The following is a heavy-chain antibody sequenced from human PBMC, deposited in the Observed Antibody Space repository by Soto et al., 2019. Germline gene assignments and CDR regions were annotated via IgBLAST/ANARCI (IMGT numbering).Heavy chain of an antibody. J-gene: IGHJ4*02. V-gene: IGHV3-30*18. CDR2: ISYDGSEK. D-gene: IGHD2-15*01. Sequence: QVQLVESGGGVVHPGRSLRLSCAVSGFTFRNFGMHWVRQAPGKGLEWVAVISYDGSEKYYAESVKGRFTVFRDNYKNTLSLQMNSLRADDPAVYYCVKDSSTGGYCDSWGQGTLVTVSS. CDR1: GFTFRNFG. CDR3: VKDSSTGGYCDS.